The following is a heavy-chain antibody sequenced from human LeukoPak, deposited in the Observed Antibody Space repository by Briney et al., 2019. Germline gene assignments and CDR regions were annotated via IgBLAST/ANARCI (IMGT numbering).Heavy chain of an antibody. CDR3: ARVFGYGDNWFDP. CDR2: IYYSGST. J-gene: IGHJ5*02. D-gene: IGHD4-17*01. Sequence: SETLSLTCTVSGGSISSYYWSWIRQPPGKGLEWIGYIYYSGSTNYNPSLKSRVTISVDTSKNQFSLKLSSVTAADTAVYYCARVFGYGDNWFDPWGXXXLVTVSS. CDR1: GGSISSYY. V-gene: IGHV4-59*01.